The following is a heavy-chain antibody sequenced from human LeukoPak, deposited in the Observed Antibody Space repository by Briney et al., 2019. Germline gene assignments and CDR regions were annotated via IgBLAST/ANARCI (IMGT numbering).Heavy chain of an antibody. Sequence: ASVKVSGKASGYTLNSYAMIWVRQAPGHGLEGMGWINTNTGNPTYAHRFTGRFVFSLATSVSTAYLQISSLKADDTAVYYCSSKIAWWALDIWGQGTMVTVSS. J-gene: IGHJ3*02. CDR3: SSKIAWWALDI. D-gene: IGHD2-8*02. CDR1: GYTLNSYA. V-gene: IGHV7-4-1*02. CDR2: INTNTGNP.